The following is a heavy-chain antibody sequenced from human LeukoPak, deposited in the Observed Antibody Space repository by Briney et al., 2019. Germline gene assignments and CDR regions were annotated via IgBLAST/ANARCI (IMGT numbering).Heavy chain of an antibody. CDR3: ARDRGYNSFDY. J-gene: IGHJ4*02. CDR2: ISYDGNNK. CDR1: GFTFSSYA. Sequence: GGSLRLSCAASGFTFSSYAMHWVRQAPGKGLEWVAVISYDGNNKYYADSVKGRFTISRDNSKNTLYLQMNSLRAEDTAVYYCARDRGYNSFDYWGQGALVTISS. D-gene: IGHD5-24*01. V-gene: IGHV3-30*04.